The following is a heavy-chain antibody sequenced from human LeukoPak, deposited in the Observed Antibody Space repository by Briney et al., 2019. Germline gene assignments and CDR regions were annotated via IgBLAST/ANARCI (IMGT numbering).Heavy chain of an antibody. CDR2: IYSGGTT. CDR3: ARGGPDCSGGSCYVS. Sequence: GRSLRLSCAASGFTVSSNYMNWVRQAPGKGLEWVSVIYSGGTTYYADSVKGRFTISRDNSKNTLYLQMNSLRAEDTAVYYCARGGPDCSGGSCYVSWGQGTLVTVSS. V-gene: IGHV3-53*01. J-gene: IGHJ5*02. D-gene: IGHD2-15*01. CDR1: GFTVSSNY.